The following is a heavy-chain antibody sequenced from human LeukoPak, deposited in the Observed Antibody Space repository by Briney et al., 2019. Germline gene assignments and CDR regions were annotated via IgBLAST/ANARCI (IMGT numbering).Heavy chain of an antibody. CDR1: GYTFSIYA. CDR3: ARGWDSSGWYEFYYMDV. CDR2: IISSSSYI. D-gene: IGHD6-19*01. Sequence: GGSLRLSCAATGYTFSIYAMSWVRQAQGKGLEWVSSIISSSSYIYYADSEKRRFTLSRDNAKNSLYLQMNSLRAEDTAVYYCARGWDSSGWYEFYYMDVWGKGTTVTVSS. V-gene: IGHV3-21*01. J-gene: IGHJ6*03.